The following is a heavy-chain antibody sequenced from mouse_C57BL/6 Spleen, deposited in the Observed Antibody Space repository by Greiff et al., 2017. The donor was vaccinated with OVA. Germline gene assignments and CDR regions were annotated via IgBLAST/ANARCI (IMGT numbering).Heavy chain of an antibody. Sequence: EVQLQQSGPELVKPGASVKISCKASGYTFTDYYMNWVKQSHGKSLEWIGDINPNNGGTSYNQKFKGKATLTVDKSSSTAYMELRSLTSEDSAVYYCARNWDGYFEVWGTGTTVTVSS. CDR1: GYTFTDYY. CDR2: INPNNGGT. V-gene: IGHV1-26*01. D-gene: IGHD4-1*01. CDR3: ARNWDGYFEV. J-gene: IGHJ1*03.